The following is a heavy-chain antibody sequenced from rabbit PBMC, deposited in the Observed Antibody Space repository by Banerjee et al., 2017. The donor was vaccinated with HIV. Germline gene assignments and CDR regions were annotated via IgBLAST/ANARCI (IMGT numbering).Heavy chain of an antibody. J-gene: IGHJ4*01. CDR2: IDPLFGTT. CDR1: GFDFSSYG. Sequence: QEQLVESRGGLVKPGGSLTLSCKASGFDFSSYGVSWVRQAPGKGLEWIGYIDPLFGTTYYANWVNGRFTISSHNAQNTLYLQLNSLTAADTATYFCARDLDDVIGWNFGWWGPGTLVTVS. CDR3: ARDLDDVIGWNFGW. V-gene: IGHV1S47*01. D-gene: IGHD4-1*01.